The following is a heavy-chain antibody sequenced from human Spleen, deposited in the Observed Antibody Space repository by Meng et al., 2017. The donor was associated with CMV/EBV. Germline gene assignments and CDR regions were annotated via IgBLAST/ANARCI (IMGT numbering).Heavy chain of an antibody. V-gene: IGHV1-46*01. D-gene: IGHD1-26*01. CDR2: INPSAGST. J-gene: IGHJ4*02. Sequence: SGYTFSIFYLHWVRQAPGQGLEWVGMINPSAGSTGYAQKFQDRVTVTRDTSTSTVYMELSSLTSEDTAVYYCARDHTRGATGYFDYWGPGTLVTVSS. CDR1: GYTFSIFY. CDR3: ARDHTRGATGYFDY.